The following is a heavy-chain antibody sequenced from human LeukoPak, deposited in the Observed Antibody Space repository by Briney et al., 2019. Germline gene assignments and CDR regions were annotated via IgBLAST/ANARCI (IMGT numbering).Heavy chain of an antibody. CDR1: GFTFSRNW. CDR2: INSDGSIT. CDR3: AKIDAY. J-gene: IGHJ4*02. V-gene: IGHV3-74*01. Sequence: QSGGSLRLSCAASGFTFSRNWMHWVRQAPGKGLVWVSRINSDGSITNYADSVKGRFTISRDNAKNTLYLQMSSLRAEDTDVYYCAKIDAYWGQGTLVTVSS.